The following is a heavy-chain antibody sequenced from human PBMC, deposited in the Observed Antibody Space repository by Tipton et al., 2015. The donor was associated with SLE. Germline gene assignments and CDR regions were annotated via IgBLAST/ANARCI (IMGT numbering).Heavy chain of an antibody. CDR1: GYTFTSYY. D-gene: IGHD1-7*01. CDR2: INPSGGGT. J-gene: IGHJ2*01. CDR3: ARDQNSYWYFDL. Sequence: QSGPEVKKPGASVKVSCRASGYTFTSYYMHWVRQAPGQGLEWMGIINPSGGGTSYAQKFQGRVTMTRDTSTSTVYMELSSLRSEDTAVYYCARDQNSYWYFDLWGRGTLVTVSS. V-gene: IGHV1-46*01.